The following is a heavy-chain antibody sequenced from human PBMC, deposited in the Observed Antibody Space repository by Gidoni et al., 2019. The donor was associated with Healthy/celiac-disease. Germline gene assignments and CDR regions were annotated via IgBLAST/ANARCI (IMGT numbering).Heavy chain of an antibody. V-gene: IGHV4-39*01. CDR1: GGSISSSSYY. J-gene: IGHJ4*02. D-gene: IGHD6-13*01. Sequence: QLQLQESGPGLVKPSETLSLTCTVSGGSISSSSYYWGWIRQPPGKGLEWIGSIYYSGSTYYNPSLKSRVTISVDTSKNQFSLKLSSVTAADTAVYYCARYSTRTYFDYWGQGTLVTVSS. CDR3: ARYSTRTYFDY. CDR2: IYYSGST.